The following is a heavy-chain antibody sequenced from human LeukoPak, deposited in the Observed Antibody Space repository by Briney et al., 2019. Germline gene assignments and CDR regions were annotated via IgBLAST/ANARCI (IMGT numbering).Heavy chain of an antibody. Sequence: PSETLSLTCTVSGGSISSYYWSWIRQPPGKGLEWIGYTYYSGSTNYNPSLKSRVTISVDTSKNQFSLKLSSVTAADTAVYYCARVQVVPAAISPSGYYYYGMDVWGKGTTVTVSS. D-gene: IGHD2-2*01. V-gene: IGHV4-59*01. CDR2: TYYSGST. CDR3: ARVQVVPAAISPSGYYYYGMDV. CDR1: GGSISSYY. J-gene: IGHJ6*04.